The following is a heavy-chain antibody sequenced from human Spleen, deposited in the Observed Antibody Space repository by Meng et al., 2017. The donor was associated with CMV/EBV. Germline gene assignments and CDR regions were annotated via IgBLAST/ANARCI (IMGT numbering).Heavy chain of an antibody. CDR1: GFTFSNYA. CDR2: ICGSGDST. D-gene: IGHD6-13*01. CDR3: ARAYSIPVTGTEFWFDP. J-gene: IGHJ5*02. V-gene: IGHV3-23*01. Sequence: GGSLRLSCAASGFTFSNYAMSWVRQAPGKGLEGVSVICGSGDSTYYADSVKGRFTISRDNSKSTLYLQVNSLRAGDTAVYYCARAYSIPVTGTEFWFDPWGQGTLVTVSS.